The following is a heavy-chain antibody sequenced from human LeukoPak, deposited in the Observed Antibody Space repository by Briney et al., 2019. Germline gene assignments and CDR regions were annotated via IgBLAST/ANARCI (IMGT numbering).Heavy chain of an antibody. CDR1: GFTLSSYG. Sequence: GGSPRLSCAASGFTLSSYGMHRGRQAPGQGAGWGAVISYDGSNKNYADSVKGRFTISRDNSKNTLYLQMNSLRAEDTAVYYCAKGPGYMITFGGVIAHMGPIFDYWGQGTLVTVSS. V-gene: IGHV3-30*18. CDR2: ISYDGSNK. J-gene: IGHJ4*02. CDR3: AKGPGYMITFGGVIAHMGPIFDY. D-gene: IGHD3-16*02.